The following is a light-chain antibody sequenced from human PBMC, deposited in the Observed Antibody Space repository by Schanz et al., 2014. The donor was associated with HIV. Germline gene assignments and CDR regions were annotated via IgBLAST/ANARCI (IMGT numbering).Light chain of an antibody. CDR3: CSYTTTSTYV. CDR1: SSDVGAYNY. V-gene: IGLV2-8*01. CDR2: EVN. J-gene: IGLJ1*01. Sequence: QSALTQPPSASGSPGQSVTISCTGTSSDVGAYNYVSWYQLHPGRAPKLIIFEVNRRPSGVPNRFSGSKSGNTASLTVSELLAEDEGDYYCCSYTTTSTYVFGAGTKLTVL.